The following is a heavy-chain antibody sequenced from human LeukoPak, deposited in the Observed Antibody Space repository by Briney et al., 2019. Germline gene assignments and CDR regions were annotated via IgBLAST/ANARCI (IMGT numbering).Heavy chain of an antibody. CDR3: ARDYYGVDAFDI. CDR1: GGSISRGDYY. V-gene: IGHV4-30-4*01. CDR2: IYYSGST. D-gene: IGHD3-10*01. J-gene: IGHJ3*02. Sequence: SQTLSLTCTVSGGSISRGDYYWSWIRQPPGKGLEWIGYIYYSGSTYYNPSLKSRVTISVDTSKNQFSLKLSSVTAADTAVYYCARDYYGVDAFDIWGQGTMVTVSS.